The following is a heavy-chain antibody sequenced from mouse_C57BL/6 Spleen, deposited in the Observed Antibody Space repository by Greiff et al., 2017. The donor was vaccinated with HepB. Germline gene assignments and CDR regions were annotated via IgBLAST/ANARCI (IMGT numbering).Heavy chain of an antibody. CDR2: IWRGGST. CDR3: AKNYYGSSYWYFDV. D-gene: IGHD1-1*01. CDR1: GFSLPTYG. J-gene: IGHJ1*03. V-gene: IGHV2-5*01. Sequence: QFQLQQSGPGLVQPSQSLSITCTVPGFSLPTYGVHWVRQSPGKGLEWLGVIWRGGSTDYNAAFMSRLSITKDNSKSQVFFKMNSLQADDTAIYYCAKNYYGSSYWYFDVWGTGTTVTVSS.